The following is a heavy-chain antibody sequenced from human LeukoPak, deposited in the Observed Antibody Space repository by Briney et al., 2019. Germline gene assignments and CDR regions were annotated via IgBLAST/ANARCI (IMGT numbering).Heavy chain of an antibody. D-gene: IGHD5/OR15-5a*01. CDR3: TREGGSTDAGF. CDR1: GFSFSASS. V-gene: IGHV3-21*06. Sequence: GGSLRLSCEASGFSFSASSMNWVRHAPGKGLEWVSSIFGDGPGLYYADSVKGRFTISRDNGKNSVYLEMNSLRDDDTAVYYCTREGGSTDAGFWGQGTLVTVSS. CDR2: IFGDGPGL. J-gene: IGHJ4*02.